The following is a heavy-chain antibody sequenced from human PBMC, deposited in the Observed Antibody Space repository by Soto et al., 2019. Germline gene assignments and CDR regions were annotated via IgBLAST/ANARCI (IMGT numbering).Heavy chain of an antibody. V-gene: IGHV2-5*02. D-gene: IGHD3-3*01. J-gene: IGHJ4*02. CDR1: GFSLSTSGVG. CDR3: AHSEVDYAFWSGYGGVFDY. CDR2: IYWDDDK. Sequence: QITLKESGPTLVKPTQTLTLTCTFSGFSLSTSGVGVGWIRQPPGKALEWLALIYWDDDKRYSPSLKSRLTITKDTSKNQVVLTMTNMDPVDTATYYCAHSEVDYAFWSGYGGVFDYWGQGTLVTVSS.